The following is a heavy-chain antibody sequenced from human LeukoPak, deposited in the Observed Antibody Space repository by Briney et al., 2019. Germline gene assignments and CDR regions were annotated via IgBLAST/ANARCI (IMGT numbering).Heavy chain of an antibody. V-gene: IGHV4-31*03. Sequence: SQALSLTCTVSGGSISSGGYYWSWIRRHPGNGLEWIVYIYYSGSTYYNPSLKSRVTISVDTSKNQFSLKLSSVTAADTAVYYCASLFRGPSYYGMDVWGQGTTVTVSS. D-gene: IGHD3-10*01. J-gene: IGHJ6*02. CDR3: ASLFRGPSYYGMDV. CDR1: GGSISSGGYY. CDR2: IYYSGST.